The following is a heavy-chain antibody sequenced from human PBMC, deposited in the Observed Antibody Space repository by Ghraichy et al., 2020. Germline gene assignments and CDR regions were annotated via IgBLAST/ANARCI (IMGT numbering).Heavy chain of an antibody. D-gene: IGHD3-22*01. CDR1: GGSFSGYY. CDR2: INHSGST. J-gene: IGHJ3*02. Sequence: LSLTFAVYGGSFSGYYWSWIRQPPGKGLEWIGEINHSGSTNYNPSLKSRVTISVDTSKNQFSLKLSSVTAADTAVYYCARGLSITMIVVVDAFDIWGQGTMVTVSS. CDR3: ARGLSITMIVVVDAFDI. V-gene: IGHV4-34*01.